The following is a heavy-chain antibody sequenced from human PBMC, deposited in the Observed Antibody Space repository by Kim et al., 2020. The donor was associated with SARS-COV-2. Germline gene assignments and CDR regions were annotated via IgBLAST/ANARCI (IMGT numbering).Heavy chain of an antibody. Sequence: SETLSLTCAVSGYSISSSNWWGWIRQPPGKGLEWIGYIYYSGSTYYNPSLKSRVTMSVDTSKNQFSLKLSSVTAVDTAVYYCASGGGYGDYGRVDYWGQGTLVTVSS. J-gene: IGHJ4*02. CDR1: GYSISSSNW. CDR2: IYYSGST. D-gene: IGHD4-17*01. V-gene: IGHV4-28*01. CDR3: ASGGGYGDYGRVDY.